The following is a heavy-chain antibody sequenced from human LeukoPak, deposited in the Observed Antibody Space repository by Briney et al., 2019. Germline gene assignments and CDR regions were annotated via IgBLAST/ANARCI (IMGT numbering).Heavy chain of an antibody. CDR1: GGSVSSGSYY. CDR2: IYYSGST. V-gene: IGHV4-61*01. Sequence: PSETLSLTCTVSGGSVSSGSYYWSWIRQPPGKGLEWIGYIYYSGSTNYNPSLKSRVTISVDTSKNQFSLKLSSVTAADTAVYYCARTYYYDSSGYYYEYYYYYGMDVWGQGTTVTVSS. J-gene: IGHJ6*02. D-gene: IGHD3-22*01. CDR3: ARTYYYDSSGYYYEYYYYYGMDV.